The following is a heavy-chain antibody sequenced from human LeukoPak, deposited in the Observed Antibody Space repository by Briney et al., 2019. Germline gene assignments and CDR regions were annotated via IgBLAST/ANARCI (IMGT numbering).Heavy chain of an antibody. D-gene: IGHD6-13*01. CDR1: GYTFTSYY. Sequence: ASVKVSCKASGYTFTSYYMHWVRQAPGQGLEWMGIINPSGGSTSYAQKFQGRVTMTRDMSTSTVYMELSSLRSEDTAVYYCASEGGEAAAGTSDHYYYYYMDVWGKGTTVTVSS. CDR2: INPSGGST. CDR3: ASEGGEAAAGTSDHYYYYYMDV. J-gene: IGHJ6*03. V-gene: IGHV1-46*01.